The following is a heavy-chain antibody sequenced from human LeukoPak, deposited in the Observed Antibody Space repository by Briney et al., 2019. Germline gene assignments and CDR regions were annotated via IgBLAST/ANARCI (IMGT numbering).Heavy chain of an antibody. CDR1: GYTFTSYG. CDR2: ISAYNGNT. J-gene: IGHJ4*02. CDR3: ARARAYCGGDCYSDY. D-gene: IGHD2-21*02. V-gene: IGHV1-18*01. Sequence: ASVKVSCKASGYTFTSYGISWVRQAPGQGPEWMGWISAYNGNTNYAQKLQGRVTMTTDTSTSTAYMELRSLRSDDTAVYYCARARAYCGGDCYSDYWGQGTLVTVSS.